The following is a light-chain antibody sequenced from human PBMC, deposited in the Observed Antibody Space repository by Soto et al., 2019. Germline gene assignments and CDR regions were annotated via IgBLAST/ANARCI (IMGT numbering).Light chain of an antibody. Sequence: DIQMTQSPSSLSASLGDRVTIACRASQSINSYLNWYQQKPGNAPKLLIYAASSLQSAVPSRFSGSGSGTDFTLTISRLQPEDFATYYCQQSYSTPQTFGQGTKVDIK. V-gene: IGKV1-39*01. CDR3: QQSYSTPQT. J-gene: IGKJ2*01. CDR2: AAS. CDR1: QSINSY.